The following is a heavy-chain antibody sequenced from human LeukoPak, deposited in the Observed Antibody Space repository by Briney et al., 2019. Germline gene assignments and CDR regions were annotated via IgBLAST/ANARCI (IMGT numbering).Heavy chain of an antibody. D-gene: IGHD1-26*01. CDR3: ARDRSGHGGEGRGRRNWFDP. Sequence: GASVKVSCKASGYTFTSYGISWVRQAPGQGLEWMGWISAYNGNTNYAQKLQGRVTMTTDTSTSTAYMELRSLRSDDTAVYYCARDRSGHGGEGRGRRNWFDPWGQGTLVTVSS. J-gene: IGHJ5*02. CDR2: ISAYNGNT. CDR1: GYTFTSYG. V-gene: IGHV1-18*01.